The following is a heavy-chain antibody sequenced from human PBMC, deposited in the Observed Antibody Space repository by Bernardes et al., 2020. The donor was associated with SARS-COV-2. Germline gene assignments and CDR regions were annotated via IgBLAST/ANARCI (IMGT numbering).Heavy chain of an antibody. Sequence: SLKISCKGSGYSFTSYWIGWVRQMPGKGLEWLGILYPADSDTRYSPSFKGQVTIPADKSISTAYLQWSSLKASDTAMYYCATRDVDTAMGFEYWGQGTLVTVSS. CDR1: GYSFTSYW. CDR3: ATRDVDTAMGFEY. J-gene: IGHJ4*02. D-gene: IGHD5-18*01. CDR2: LYPADSDT. V-gene: IGHV5-51*01.